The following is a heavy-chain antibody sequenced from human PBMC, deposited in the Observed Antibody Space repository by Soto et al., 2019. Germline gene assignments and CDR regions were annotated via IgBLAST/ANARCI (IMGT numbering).Heavy chain of an antibody. J-gene: IGHJ4*02. CDR2: IIPIFGTA. CDR1: GGTFSSYA. Sequence: QVQLVQSGAEVKKPGSSVKVSCKASGGTFSSYAISWVRQAPGQGLEWMGGIIPIFGTANYAQKFQGRVTITADESTRTAYMELSSLRSEDTAVYYCARDERDSSGYSGTYWGQGTLVTVSS. V-gene: IGHV1-69*12. CDR3: ARDERDSSGYSGTY. D-gene: IGHD3-22*01.